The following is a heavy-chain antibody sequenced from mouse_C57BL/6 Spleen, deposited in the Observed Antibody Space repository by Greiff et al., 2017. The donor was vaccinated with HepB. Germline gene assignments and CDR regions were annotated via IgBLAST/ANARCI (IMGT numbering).Heavy chain of an antibody. V-gene: IGHV1-4*01. Sequence: QVQLKESGAELARPGASVKMSCKASGYTFTSYTMHWVKQRPGQGLEWIGYINPSSGYTKYNQKFKDKATLTADKSSSTAYMQLSSLTSEDSAVYYCAREIYDYDGDYWGQGTTLTVSS. CDR3: AREIYDYDGDY. J-gene: IGHJ2*01. CDR2: INPSSGYT. D-gene: IGHD2-4*01. CDR1: GYTFTSYT.